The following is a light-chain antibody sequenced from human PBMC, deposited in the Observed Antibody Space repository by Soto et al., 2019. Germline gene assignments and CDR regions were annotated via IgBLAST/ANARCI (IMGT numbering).Light chain of an antibody. J-gene: IGLJ3*02. CDR1: SRDVGGYNY. CDR3: SSYTSSSTRV. V-gene: IGLV2-14*01. CDR2: EVS. Sequence: QSALTQPASVSGSPGQSITISCTGTSRDVGGYNYVSWYQQHPGKAPKLMLYEVSTRPSGVSNRFSGSKSGNTASLTISGLQAEDEADYYCSSYTSSSTRVFGGGTKLTVL.